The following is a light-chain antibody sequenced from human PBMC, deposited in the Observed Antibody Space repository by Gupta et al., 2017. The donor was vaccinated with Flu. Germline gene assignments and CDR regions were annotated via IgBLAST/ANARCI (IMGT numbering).Light chain of an antibody. CDR3: SSYTSSYTFV. J-gene: IGLJ1*01. CDR2: EVS. CDR1: SSDVGTYNR. V-gene: IGLV2-18*02. Sequence: SALTQPPSVSGSPGQSVTISCPGTSSDVGTYNRVSWYQQSPGTAPKLMIYEVSNRPSGVPDRFSGSKSGNTASLTISGLQGEDEADYYCSSYTSSYTFVFGTGTKVTVL.